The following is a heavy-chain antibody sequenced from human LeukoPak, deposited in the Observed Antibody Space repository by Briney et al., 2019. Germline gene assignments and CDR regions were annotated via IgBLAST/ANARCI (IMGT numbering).Heavy chain of an antibody. CDR1: GFTVSSNY. V-gene: IGHV3-53*01. J-gene: IGHJ6*03. D-gene: IGHD3-16*01. Sequence: GGSLRLSCAASGFTVSSNYMSWVRQAPGKGLEWVSVIYSGGSTYYADSVKGRFTISRDNSKNTLYLQMNSLRAEDTAVYYCASSRRGTTFSGYYMDVWGKGTTVTVSS. CDR3: ASSRRGTTFSGYYMDV. CDR2: IYSGGST.